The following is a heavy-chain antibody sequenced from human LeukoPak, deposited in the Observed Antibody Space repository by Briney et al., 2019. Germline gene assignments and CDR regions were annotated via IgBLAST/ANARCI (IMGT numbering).Heavy chain of an antibody. Sequence: SETLSLTCAVSGGSISSGGYSWSWIRQPPGKGLEWIGSIYYSGSTYYNPSLKSRVTISVDTSKNQFSLKLSSVTAADTAVYYCARLVTRLLWFGEFPWWGQGTLVTVSS. CDR2: IYYSGST. J-gene: IGHJ4*02. CDR1: GGSISSGGYS. V-gene: IGHV4-30-2*03. CDR3: ARLVTRLLWFGEFPW. D-gene: IGHD3-10*01.